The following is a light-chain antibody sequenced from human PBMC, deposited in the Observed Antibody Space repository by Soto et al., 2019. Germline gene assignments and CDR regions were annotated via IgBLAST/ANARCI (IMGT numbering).Light chain of an antibody. CDR1: SSNIGSNT. CDR2: NND. V-gene: IGLV1-44*01. Sequence: QSVLTQPPSASGTPGQRVTISCSGSSSNIGSNTVNWYQQLPVTDPKLIISNNDQRPSGVPDRFSGSKSGTSASLAIIGLQSDDESDYYCAAWDDSLHAVVFGGGTKLTVL. J-gene: IGLJ2*01. CDR3: AAWDDSLHAVV.